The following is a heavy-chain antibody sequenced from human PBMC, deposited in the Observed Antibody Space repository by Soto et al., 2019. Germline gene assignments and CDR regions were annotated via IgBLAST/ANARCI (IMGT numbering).Heavy chain of an antibody. CDR3: GRGGGVAYCGGDCYLIRH. Sequence: EVQLVESGGGLVQPGGSLRLSCAASGFTFSNYNMNWVRQAPGKGLEWLSYISRSSSTIYYADSVKGRFTISRDNAKNSPYLQMKSRGDEEPGCYFLGRGGGVAYCGGDCYLIRHWGQGTLVTVSS. CDR2: ISRSSSTI. CDR1: GFTFSNYN. V-gene: IGHV3-48*02. J-gene: IGHJ4*02. D-gene: IGHD2-21*02.